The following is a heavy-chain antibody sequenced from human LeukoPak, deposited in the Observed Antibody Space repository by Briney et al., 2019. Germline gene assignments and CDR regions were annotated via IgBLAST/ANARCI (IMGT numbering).Heavy chain of an antibody. D-gene: IGHD5-24*01. V-gene: IGHV4-34*01. Sequence: MPSETLSLTCAVYGGSFSGYYWTWIRQPPGRGLEWIGEINHSGSTNYNPSLKSRVTISVDTSKSQFPLKLNSVTAADTAMYYCARGRDPYWGQGTLVTVSS. CDR3: ARGRDPY. J-gene: IGHJ4*02. CDR1: GGSFSGYY. CDR2: INHSGST.